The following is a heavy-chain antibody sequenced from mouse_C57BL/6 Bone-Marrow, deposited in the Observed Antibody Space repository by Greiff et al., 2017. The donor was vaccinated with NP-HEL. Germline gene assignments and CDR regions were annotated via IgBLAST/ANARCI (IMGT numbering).Heavy chain of an antibody. CDR3: AKGIITTVVAPFAY. Sequence: EVQLQQSGPELVKPGASVKISCKASGYTFTDYYMNWVKQSHGKSLEWIGDINPNNGGTSYNQKFKGKATLTVDKSSSTAYMELRSLTSEDSAVYYCAKGIITTVVAPFAYWGRGTLVTVSA. CDR2: INPNNGGT. D-gene: IGHD1-1*02. V-gene: IGHV1-26*01. J-gene: IGHJ3*01. CDR1: GYTFTDYY.